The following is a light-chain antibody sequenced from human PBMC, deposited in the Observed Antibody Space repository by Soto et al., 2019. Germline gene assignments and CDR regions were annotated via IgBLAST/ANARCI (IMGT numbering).Light chain of an antibody. CDR1: SSDVGGYNY. Sequence: QSALTQPASVSGSPGQSITISCTGTSSDVGGYNYDSWYQQHPGKAPKLMIYDVSNRPSGVSNRFSGSKSGNTASLTISGLQAEDEADYYCSSYTSGSTVVFGGGTQLTVL. V-gene: IGLV2-14*01. CDR2: DVS. J-gene: IGLJ2*01. CDR3: SSYTSGSTVV.